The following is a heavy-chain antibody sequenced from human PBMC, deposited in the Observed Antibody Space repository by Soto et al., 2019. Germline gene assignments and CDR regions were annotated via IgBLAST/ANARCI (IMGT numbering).Heavy chain of an antibody. Sequence: GGSLRLSCAASGFTFDDHAMHWVRQAPGKGLEWVSGIHWNSGSIGYADSVRGRFTISRDNAKNSLYLQMNSLRPEDTALYYCAKGSRGYTGYESLDSWGRGTLVTVSS. CDR2: IHWNSGSI. D-gene: IGHD5-12*01. V-gene: IGHV3-9*01. J-gene: IGHJ4*02. CDR1: GFTFDDHA. CDR3: AKGSRGYTGYESLDS.